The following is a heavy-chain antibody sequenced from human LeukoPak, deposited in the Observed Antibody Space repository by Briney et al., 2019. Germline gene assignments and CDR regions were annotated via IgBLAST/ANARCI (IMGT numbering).Heavy chain of an antibody. CDR2: INPNSGGT. Sequence: ASVKVSCKASGYTFTCYYMHWVRQAPGQGLEWMGWINPNSGGTNYAQKFQGRVTMNRDTSISTAYMELSRLRSDDTAVYYCASSGGDYGDYGSFGYWGQGTLVTVSS. CDR1: GYTFTCYY. CDR3: ASSGGDYGDYGSFGY. D-gene: IGHD4-17*01. V-gene: IGHV1-2*02. J-gene: IGHJ4*02.